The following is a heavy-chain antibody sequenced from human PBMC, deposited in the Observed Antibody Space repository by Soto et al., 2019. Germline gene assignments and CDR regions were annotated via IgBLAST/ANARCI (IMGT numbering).Heavy chain of an antibody. D-gene: IGHD3-16*01. CDR1: GFLFTTYW. CDR2: IPPDGSAK. J-gene: IGHJ4*02. CDR3: AGWGQQNF. V-gene: IGHV3-7*05. Sequence: GGSLRLSCAASGFLFTTYWMNWVRQTPGKGLEWVANIPPDGSAKFYVDSVKGRFTVSRDNAKNSLYLQMNSLRAEDTAVYYCAGWGQQNFWGPGTLVTVSS.